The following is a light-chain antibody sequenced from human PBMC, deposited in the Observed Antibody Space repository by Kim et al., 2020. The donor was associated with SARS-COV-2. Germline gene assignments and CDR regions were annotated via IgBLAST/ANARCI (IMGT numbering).Light chain of an antibody. CDR2: KAS. CDR3: QQYNSYSYT. CDR1: QSISSW. V-gene: IGKV1-5*03. J-gene: IGKJ2*01. Sequence: DIQMTQSPSTLSASVGDRVTITCRASQSISSWLASYQQKPGTAPKLLIYKASSLESGVQSRFSGSGSGTEFTLTISSLQPDDFASYYCQQYNSYSYTFGQETKLEI.